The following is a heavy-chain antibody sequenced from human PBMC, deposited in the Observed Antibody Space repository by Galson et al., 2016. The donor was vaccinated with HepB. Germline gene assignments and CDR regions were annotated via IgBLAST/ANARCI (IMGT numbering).Heavy chain of an antibody. Sequence: SLRISCQGSGYRLTDYWITWVRQVPGKGLQWMGRIDPDDSYTNYSPSFQGHVTISVDKSINTAYLQWSTLKASDTAIYYCARALEYGSRNYYDYYAMDVWGPGTTVIVSS. J-gene: IGHJ6*02. V-gene: IGHV5-10-1*01. CDR3: ARALEYGSRNYYDYYAMDV. D-gene: IGHD4-17*01. CDR1: GYRLTDYW. CDR2: IDPDDSYT.